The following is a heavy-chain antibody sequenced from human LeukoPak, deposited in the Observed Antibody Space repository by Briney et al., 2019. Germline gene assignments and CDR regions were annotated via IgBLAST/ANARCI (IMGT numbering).Heavy chain of an antibody. CDR1: GGSISSYY. V-gene: IGHV4-59*01. CDR3: ARSTTPIEYSSSYFQH. D-gene: IGHD6-6*01. J-gene: IGHJ1*01. CDR2: IYYSGGT. Sequence: PSETLSLTCTVSGGSISSYYWSWIRQPPGKGLEWIGDIYYSGGTNYNPSLRSRVTISFDTSKNQFSLKLSSVTAADTAVYYCARSTTPIEYSSSYFQHWGQGTLVTVSS.